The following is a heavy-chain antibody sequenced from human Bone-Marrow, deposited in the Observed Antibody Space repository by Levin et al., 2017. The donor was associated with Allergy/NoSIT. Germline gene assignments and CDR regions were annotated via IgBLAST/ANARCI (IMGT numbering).Heavy chain of an antibody. Sequence: SLKISCAASGFTFDYYAMHWVRQAPGKGLEWVSGISWNSGSIGYADSVKGRFTISRDNAKNSLYLQMNSLRAEDTALYYCAKGTSSGYHPGCNWFDPWGQGTLVTVSS. CDR2: ISWNSGSI. CDR3: AKGTSSGYHPGCNWFDP. J-gene: IGHJ5*02. CDR1: GFTFDYYA. D-gene: IGHD3-22*01. V-gene: IGHV3-9*01.